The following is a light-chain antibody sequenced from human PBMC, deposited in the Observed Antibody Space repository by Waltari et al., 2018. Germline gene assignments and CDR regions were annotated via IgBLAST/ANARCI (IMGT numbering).Light chain of an antibody. CDR2: GKN. Sequence: SSELTQDPAVSVALVQTVRITCQGDSHRTYYASWYQQRPGQAPVLVTYGKNNRPSGIPDRFSGSSSGNTASLTISGAQAEDEADYYCNSRDSSGNHVLFGGGTKLTVL. V-gene: IGLV3-19*01. J-gene: IGLJ2*01. CDR3: NSRDSSGNHVL. CDR1: SHRTYY.